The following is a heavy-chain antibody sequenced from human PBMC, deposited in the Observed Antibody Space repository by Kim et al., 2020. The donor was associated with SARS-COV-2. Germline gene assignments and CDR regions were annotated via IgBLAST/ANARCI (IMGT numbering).Heavy chain of an antibody. D-gene: IGHD3-10*01. J-gene: IGHJ4*02. CDR2: ISWNSGSI. V-gene: IGHV3-9*01. CDR3: AKGFSYGSGSYLIDY. Sequence: GGSLRLSCAASGFTFDDYAMHWVRQAPGKGLEWVSGISWNSGSIGYADSVKGRFTISRDNAKNSLYLQMNSLRAEDTALYYCAKGFSYGSGSYLIDYWGQGTLVTVSS. CDR1: GFTFDDYA.